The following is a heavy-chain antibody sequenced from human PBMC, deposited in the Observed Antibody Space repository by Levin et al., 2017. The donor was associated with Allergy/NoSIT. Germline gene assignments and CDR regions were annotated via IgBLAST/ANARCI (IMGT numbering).Heavy chain of an antibody. Sequence: GESLKISCKASGYTFTSYGISWVRQAPGQGLEWMGWISAYNGNADYAQNLQGRVTMATDTSTSTAYMELRSLRSDDTAMYYCARVGTYCTSISCFDYWGQGTLVTVSS. J-gene: IGHJ4*02. CDR3: ARVGTYCTSISCFDY. CDR1: GYTFTSYG. D-gene: IGHD2-2*01. V-gene: IGHV1-18*01. CDR2: ISAYNGNA.